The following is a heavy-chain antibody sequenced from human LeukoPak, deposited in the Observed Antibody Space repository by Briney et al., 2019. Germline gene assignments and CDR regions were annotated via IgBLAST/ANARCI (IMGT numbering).Heavy chain of an antibody. J-gene: IGHJ4*02. CDR2: INSDGRSA. CDR3: TRVSTTDDY. D-gene: IGHD2/OR15-2a*01. Sequence: PGGSLRLSCAASGFAFSRYWMHWVRQAPGKGLVWVSRINSDGRSAVYADPVKGRFTISRDNAKNTLYLQMDSLRAEDTAVYYCTRVSTTDDYWGQGTLVTVSS. V-gene: IGHV3-74*01. CDR1: GFAFSRYW.